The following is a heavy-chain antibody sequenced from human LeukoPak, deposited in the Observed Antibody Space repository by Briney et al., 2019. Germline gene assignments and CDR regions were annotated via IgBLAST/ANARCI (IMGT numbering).Heavy chain of an antibody. CDR3: ARIGGIVVVPAATEYYLDY. CDR2: INHSGST. J-gene: IGHJ4*02. V-gene: IGHV4-34*01. Sequence: SETLSLTCAVYGGSFSGYYWSWIRQPPVKELEWIGDINHSGSTNYNPSLKSRVTISVDTSKNQFSLKLSSVTAADTAVYYCARIGGIVVVPAATEYYLDYWGQGTLVTVSS. D-gene: IGHD2-2*01. CDR1: GGSFSGYY.